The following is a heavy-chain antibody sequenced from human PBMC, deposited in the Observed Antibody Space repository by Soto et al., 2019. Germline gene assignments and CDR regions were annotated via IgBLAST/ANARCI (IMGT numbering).Heavy chain of an antibody. Sequence: WDDDKRYSPSLKSRLTITKDTSKNQVVLTMTNMDPVDTATYYCAHTDILTGYDYWGQGTLVTVSS. CDR3: AHTDILTGYDY. D-gene: IGHD3-9*01. CDR2: WDDDK. J-gene: IGHJ4*02. V-gene: IGHV2-5*02.